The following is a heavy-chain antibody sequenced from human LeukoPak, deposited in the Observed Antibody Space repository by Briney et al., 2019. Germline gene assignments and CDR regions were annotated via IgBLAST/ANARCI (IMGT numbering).Heavy chain of an antibody. V-gene: IGHV4-31*03. CDR2: IYYSGST. CDR3: ARGGTGYSSSWSDY. J-gene: IGHJ4*02. D-gene: IGHD6-13*01. Sequence: SETLSLTCTVSGGSISSGGYYWSWIRQHPGKGLEWIRYIYYSGSTYYNPSLKSRVTISVDTSKNQFSLKLSSVTAADTAVYYCARGGTGYSSSWSDYWGQGTLVTVSS. CDR1: GGSISSGGYY.